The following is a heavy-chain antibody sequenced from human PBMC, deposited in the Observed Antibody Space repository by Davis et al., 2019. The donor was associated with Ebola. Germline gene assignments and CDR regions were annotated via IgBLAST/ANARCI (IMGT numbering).Heavy chain of an antibody. V-gene: IGHV4-39*01. CDR3: ARHFGVYGDWGNWGTYYFDY. CDR2: IYYSGRT. Sequence: MPSETLSLTCTVSGGSISSSSYYWNWIRQPPGKGLEWIGNIYYSGRTNYNPSLKSRVSISVDTSKNQFSLKLSSVTAADTAVYYCARHFGVYGDWGNWGTYYFDYWGQGTLVTVSS. J-gene: IGHJ4*02. D-gene: IGHD4-17*01. CDR1: GGSISSSSYY.